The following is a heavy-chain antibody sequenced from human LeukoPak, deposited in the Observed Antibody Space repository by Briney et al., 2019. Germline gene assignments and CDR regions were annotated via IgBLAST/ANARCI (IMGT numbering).Heavy chain of an antibody. D-gene: IGHD6-6*01. Sequence: SETLSLTCAVYGGSFSGYYWSWIRQPPGKGLEWIGEINHSGSTNYNPSLKSRVTMSVDTSKNQFSLKLSSVTAADTAVYYCARGLYSSSSDYFDYWGQGTLVTVSS. V-gene: IGHV4-34*01. CDR3: ARGLYSSSSDYFDY. CDR1: GGSFSGYY. CDR2: INHSGST. J-gene: IGHJ4*02.